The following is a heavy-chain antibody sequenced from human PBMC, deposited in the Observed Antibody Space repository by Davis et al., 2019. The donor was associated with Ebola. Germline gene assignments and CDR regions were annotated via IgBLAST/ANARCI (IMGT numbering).Heavy chain of an antibody. CDR2: IIPIFGTA. J-gene: IGHJ4*02. CDR3: ARERYYDFWSGPLGY. Sequence: SVKVSCKAPGCTFSSYAISWVRQAPGQGLEWMGGIIPIFGTANYAQKFQGRVTITADKSTSTAYMELSSLRSEDTAVYYCARERYYDFWSGPLGYWGQGTLVTVSS. V-gene: IGHV1-69*06. D-gene: IGHD3-3*01. CDR1: GCTFSSYA.